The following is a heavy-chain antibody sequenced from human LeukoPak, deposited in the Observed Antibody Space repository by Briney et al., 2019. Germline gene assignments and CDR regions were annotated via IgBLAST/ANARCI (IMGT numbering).Heavy chain of an antibody. V-gene: IGHV4-61*08. D-gene: IGHD3-3*01. CDR3: ARGGSIAIFGVAMDAFDI. Sequence: SETLSLTCTVSGGSISSGGYYWSWIRQPPGKGLEWIGYFSYSGNAHYNPSLNSRVTISVDTSKSQFSLKLTSVTPADRAVYYCARGGSIAIFGVAMDAFDIWGQGTMVTVSS. CDR1: GGSISSGGYY. CDR2: FSYSGNA. J-gene: IGHJ3*02.